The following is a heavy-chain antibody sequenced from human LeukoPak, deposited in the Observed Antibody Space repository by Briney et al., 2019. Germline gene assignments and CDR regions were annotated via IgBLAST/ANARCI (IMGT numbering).Heavy chain of an antibody. J-gene: IGHJ6*04. Sequence: GGSLRLSCAASGFTFSSYWMSWVRQAPGKGLEWVANIKQDGSEKYYVDSVKGRFTISRDNVKNSLYLQMNSLRAEDTAVYYCAELGITMIGGVWGEGTTVTISS. CDR3: AELGITMIGGV. CDR1: GFTFSSYW. D-gene: IGHD3-10*02. V-gene: IGHV3-7*01. CDR2: IKQDGSEK.